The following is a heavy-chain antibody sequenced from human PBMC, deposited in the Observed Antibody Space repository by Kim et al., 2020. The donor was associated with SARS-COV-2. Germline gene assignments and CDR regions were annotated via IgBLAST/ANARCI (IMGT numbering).Heavy chain of an antibody. Sequence: SVKVSCKASGGTFSSYAISWVRQAPGQGLEWMGGIIPIFGTANYAQKFQGRVTITADESTSTAYMELSSLRSEDTAVYYCARDPVGYGDEGDYWGQGTLVTVSS. V-gene: IGHV1-69*13. CDR2: IIPIFGTA. J-gene: IGHJ4*02. CDR1: GGTFSSYA. D-gene: IGHD2-15*01. CDR3: ARDPVGYGDEGDY.